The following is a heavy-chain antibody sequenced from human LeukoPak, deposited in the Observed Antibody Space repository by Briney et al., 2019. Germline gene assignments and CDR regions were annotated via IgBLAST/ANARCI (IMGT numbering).Heavy chain of an antibody. CDR2: IKQDGSEK. J-gene: IGHJ4*02. CDR3: ARVEYYDSSGYTY. CDR1: GFTFSSYW. D-gene: IGHD3-22*01. V-gene: IGHV3-7*01. Sequence: GGSLRLSCAASGFTFSSYWMSWVRQAPGKGLEWVANIKQDGSEKYYVDSVKGRITISRDNAKNSLYLQMNSLRAEDTAVYYCARVEYYDSSGYTYWGQGTLVTVSS.